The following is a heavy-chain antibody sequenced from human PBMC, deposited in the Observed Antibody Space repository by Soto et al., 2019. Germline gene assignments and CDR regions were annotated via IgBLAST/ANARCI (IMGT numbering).Heavy chain of an antibody. Sequence: QLQLQESGSGLVKPSQTLSLTCAVSGCSVSSGGYSWSWIRQPPGKGLEWIGYIYQTGSADHNPSLKRRGTISVDWSRKQFSLKLSSVTAADTAVYYCARAPRWTNNPLAHWGQETLVTVSS. CDR2: IYQTGSA. D-gene: IGHD1-20*01. J-gene: IGHJ4*02. CDR1: GCSVSSGGYS. V-gene: IGHV4-30-2*01. CDR3: ARAPRWTNNPLAH.